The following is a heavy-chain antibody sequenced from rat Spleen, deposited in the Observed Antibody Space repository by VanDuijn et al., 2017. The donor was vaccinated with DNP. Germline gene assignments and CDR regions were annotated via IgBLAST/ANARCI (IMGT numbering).Heavy chain of an antibody. V-gene: IGHV5-25*01. CDR1: GFTFDHYY. D-gene: IGHD1-2*01. J-gene: IGHJ3*01. Sequence: EVQLVESGGGLVLPGRSLKLSCAASGFTFDHYYMAWVRQAPMQGLEWVATISTSGSRTYYPDSVKGRFTSSRDNVKNTLYLQMNSLRSEDTATYYCAARYSSSWFAYWGQGTLVTVSS. CDR3: AARYSSSWFAY. CDR2: ISTSGSRT.